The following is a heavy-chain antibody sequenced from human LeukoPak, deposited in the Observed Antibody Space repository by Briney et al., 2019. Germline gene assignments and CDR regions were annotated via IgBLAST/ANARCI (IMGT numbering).Heavy chain of an antibody. Sequence: SETLSLTCTVSVDSFSSSSDIWGWIRQSPGKGLEWIGSIYYSGNTYYNPSLKSRVTTSVDRSNNQFSLRLTSVTAADTAVYYTARDYCSSTSWYGWFDPWGQGILVTVSS. D-gene: IGHD2-2*01. CDR2: IYYSGNT. V-gene: IGHV4-39*02. CDR3: ARDYCSSTSWYGWFDP. CDR1: VDSFSSSSDI. J-gene: IGHJ5*02.